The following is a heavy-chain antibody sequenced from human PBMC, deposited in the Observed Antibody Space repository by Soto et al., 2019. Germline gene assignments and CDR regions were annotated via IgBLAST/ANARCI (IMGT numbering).Heavy chain of an antibody. J-gene: IGHJ4*02. CDR1: GGSISSYY. D-gene: IGHD5-18*01. Sequence: SETLSLTCPVSGGSISSYYWNWIRQPPGKGLEWIGYIYYSGNTNYNPSLKSRVTISVDTSKNQFSLKLSSVTAADTAVYYCARSLGLIPHSIDYWGQGTLVTVSS. CDR2: IYYSGNT. CDR3: ARSLGLIPHSIDY. V-gene: IGHV4-59*01.